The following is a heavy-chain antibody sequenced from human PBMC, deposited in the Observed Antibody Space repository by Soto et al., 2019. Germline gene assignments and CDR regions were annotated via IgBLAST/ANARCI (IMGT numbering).Heavy chain of an antibody. CDR1: GDSVSSNSAA. Sequence: SQTLSLTCAISGDSVSSNSAAWNWIRHSPSRGLEWLGRTYYRSQWFNDYAVSMRSRITIKADTTKNQFSLQVNSATPEDTAVYYCATWRFDHWGQGXPVTVYS. CDR2: TYYRSQWFN. CDR3: ATWRFDH. J-gene: IGHJ4*02. V-gene: IGHV6-1*01.